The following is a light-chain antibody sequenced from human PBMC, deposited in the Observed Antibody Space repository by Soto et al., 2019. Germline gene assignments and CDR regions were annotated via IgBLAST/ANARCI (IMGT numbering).Light chain of an antibody. Sequence: QSVLTQPPSASGTPGQRITISCSGTSSNIGTNTVNWYQQFPGRAPKLLIYSNDQRPSGVPDRFSGSKSGTSASLAISGLQSEDEADYYCASWDDSLDGDVLFGGGTKLTVL. CDR3: ASWDDSLDGDVL. CDR2: SND. J-gene: IGLJ2*01. V-gene: IGLV1-44*01. CDR1: SSNIGTNT.